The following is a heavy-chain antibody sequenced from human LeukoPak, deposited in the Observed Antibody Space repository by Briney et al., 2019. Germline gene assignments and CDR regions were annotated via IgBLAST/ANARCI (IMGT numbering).Heavy chain of an antibody. CDR2: TYYRSKWYN. CDR1: GDSVPSNSAA. Sequence: SQTLSLTCAISGDSVPSNSAAWNWIRQSPSRGLEWLGRTYYRSKWYNDYAVSVKSRITINPDTSKNQFSLQLNSVTHEDTAVYYCARGIIVLQAAIGTFDYWGQGSLVTVSS. V-gene: IGHV6-1*01. CDR3: ARGIIVLQAAIGTFDY. D-gene: IGHD2-2*01. J-gene: IGHJ4*02.